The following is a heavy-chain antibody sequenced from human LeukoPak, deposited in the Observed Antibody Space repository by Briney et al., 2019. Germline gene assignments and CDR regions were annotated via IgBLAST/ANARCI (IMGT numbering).Heavy chain of an antibody. CDR3: ARGVARSSKFHFSYYFDY. V-gene: IGHV4-39*07. Sequence: SETLSLTCTVPGGSISSSSYYWGWIRQPPGKGLEWIGSIYYSGSTYYNPSLKSRVTISVDTSKNQFSLKLSSVTAADTAVYYCARGVARSSKFHFSYYFDYWGQGTLVTVSS. J-gene: IGHJ4*02. D-gene: IGHD6-6*01. CDR1: GGSISSSSYY. CDR2: IYYSGST.